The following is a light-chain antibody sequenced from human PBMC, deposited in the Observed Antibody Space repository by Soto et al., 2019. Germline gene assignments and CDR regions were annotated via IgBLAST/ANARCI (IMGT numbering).Light chain of an antibody. CDR1: SSDVGGYNY. CDR3: SSYTSSSTFYV. V-gene: IGLV2-14*01. CDR2: DVS. Sequence: QSVLTQPASVSGSPGQSITIPCTGTSSDVGGYNYVSWYQQHPGKAPKLMNYDVSNRPSGVSNRFSGSKSGNTASLTISGLQAEDEADYYCSSYTSSSTFYVFGTGTKVTVL. J-gene: IGLJ1*01.